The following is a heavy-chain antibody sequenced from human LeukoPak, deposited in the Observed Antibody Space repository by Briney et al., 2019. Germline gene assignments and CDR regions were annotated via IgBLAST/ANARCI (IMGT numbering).Heavy chain of an antibody. D-gene: IGHD6-19*01. Sequence: GGSLTLPCVASGFTFRNYAMSWVRQAPERGVVCVSSISSSSSCIYYADSTKGRFTISRDNAKNSLYLQMNSLRAEDTAVYYCARDSSGWYYFDYWGQGTLITVSS. CDR3: ARDSSGWYYFDY. CDR1: GFTFRNYA. CDR2: ISSSSSCI. V-gene: IGHV3-21*01. J-gene: IGHJ4*02.